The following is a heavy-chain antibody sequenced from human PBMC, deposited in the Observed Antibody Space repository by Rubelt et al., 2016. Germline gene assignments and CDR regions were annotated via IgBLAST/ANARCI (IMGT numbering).Heavy chain of an antibody. CDR2: ISAYNGNT. V-gene: IGHV1-18*01. J-gene: IGHJ5*02. D-gene: IGHD3-16*02. Sequence: QVQLVQSGAEVKKPGASVKVSCKASGYTFTSYGISWVRQAPGQGLEWMGWISAYNGNTNYAQKRQGRVTMTTDTSTGTAYMELRSLRSDDTAVYYCARVMITFGGVIEVGWFDPWGQGTLVTVSS. CDR3: ARVMITFGGVIEVGWFDP. CDR1: GYTFTSYG.